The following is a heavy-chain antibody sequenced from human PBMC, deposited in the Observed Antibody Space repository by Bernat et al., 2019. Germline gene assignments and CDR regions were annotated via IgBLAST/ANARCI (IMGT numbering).Heavy chain of an antibody. CDR2: IYSGSNT. CDR1: GFTVSSNH. J-gene: IGHJ3*02. V-gene: IGHV3-53*01. CDR3: AILETAFCSGGSCYAFDI. D-gene: IGHD2-15*01. Sequence: EVQLVESGGGLIQPGGSLRLSCAASGFTVSSNHMSWVRQAPGKGLAWVSVIYSGSNTVHADSVKGRFTISRDNSKNTLNLQMNSLRTEDTAVYDCAILETAFCSGGSCYAFDIWGQGTMVTVSS.